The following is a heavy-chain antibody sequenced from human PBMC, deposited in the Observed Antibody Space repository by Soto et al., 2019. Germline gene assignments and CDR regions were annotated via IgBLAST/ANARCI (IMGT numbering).Heavy chain of an antibody. Sequence: PSETLSLTCTVSGGSISSGGYYWIWIRQHPGKGLEWIGYIYYSGSTYYNPSLKSRVTISVDTSKNQFSLKLSSVTAADTAVYYCARGKIREPLDYWGQGTLVTVSS. CDR3: ARGKIREPLDY. CDR2: IYYSGST. D-gene: IGHD1-1*01. CDR1: GGSISSGGYY. V-gene: IGHV4-31*03. J-gene: IGHJ4*02.